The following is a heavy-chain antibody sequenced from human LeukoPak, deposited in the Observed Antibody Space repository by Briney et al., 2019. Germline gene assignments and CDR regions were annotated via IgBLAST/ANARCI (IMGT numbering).Heavy chain of an antibody. J-gene: IGHJ5*02. CDR2: INSSGSTI. D-gene: IGHD3-10*01. CDR1: GFTFSDYY. CDR3: AREAMVRGVIITPWFDP. V-gene: IGHV3-11*01. Sequence: PGGSLRLSCAASGFTFSDYYMSWIRQAPGKGLEWVSYINSSGSTIYYADSVKGRFTISSDNAKHSLYLQMNSLRAEETAMYYCAREAMVRGVIITPWFDPWGQGTLVTVSS.